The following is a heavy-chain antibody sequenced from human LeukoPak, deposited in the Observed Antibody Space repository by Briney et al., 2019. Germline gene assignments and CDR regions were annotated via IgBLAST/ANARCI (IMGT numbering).Heavy chain of an antibody. CDR3: ANIQAMVRGVTADY. D-gene: IGHD3-10*01. Sequence: GGSLRLSCAASGFTFSSYAMSWVRQAPGKGLEWVSAISGSGGSTYYADSVKGRFTISRDNSKNTLYLQMNSLRAEDTAVYYCANIQAMVRGVTADYWGQGTLITVSS. V-gene: IGHV3-23*01. CDR2: ISGSGGST. J-gene: IGHJ4*02. CDR1: GFTFSSYA.